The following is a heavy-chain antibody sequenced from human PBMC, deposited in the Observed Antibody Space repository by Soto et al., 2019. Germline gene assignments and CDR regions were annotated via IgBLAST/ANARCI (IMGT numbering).Heavy chain of an antibody. V-gene: IGHV4-34*01. J-gene: IGHJ4*02. Sequence: SETLSLTCAVYGGSFSGYYWSWIRQPPGKGLEWIGEINHSGSTNYNPSLESRVTISVDTSKNQFSLKLSSVTAADTAVYYCGRARITIFGVVIIRHYFDYWGQGTLVTVSS. CDR3: GRARITIFGVVIIRHYFDY. CDR1: GGSFSGYY. D-gene: IGHD3-3*01. CDR2: INHSGST.